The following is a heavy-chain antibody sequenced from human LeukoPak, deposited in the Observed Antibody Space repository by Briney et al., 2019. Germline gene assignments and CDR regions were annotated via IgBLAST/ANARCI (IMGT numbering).Heavy chain of an antibody. CDR3: ARAYGSGSDDAFDI. V-gene: IGHV3-74*01. CDR1: GFTFSSYW. CDR2: MNIDGSST. J-gene: IGHJ3*02. Sequence: GGSLRLSCAASGFTFSSYWMHWVRQGPGKGLVWVSRMNIDGSSTSYADSVKGRFAISRDNGKNTLYLQMNSLRAEDTAVYYCARAYGSGSDDAFDIWGQGTMVTVSS. D-gene: IGHD3-10*01.